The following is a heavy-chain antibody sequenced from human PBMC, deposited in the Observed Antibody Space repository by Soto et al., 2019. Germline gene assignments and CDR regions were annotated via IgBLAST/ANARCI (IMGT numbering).Heavy chain of an antibody. Sequence: GGSLRLSCAASGFTFSSYAVSWVRQAPGKGLEWVSAISGSGGSTYYADSVKGRFTISRDNSKNTLYLQMNSLRAEDTAVYYCAKGYYSSSWYFDYWGQGTLVTVSS. J-gene: IGHJ4*02. CDR2: ISGSGGST. D-gene: IGHD6-13*01. CDR3: AKGYYSSSWYFDY. V-gene: IGHV3-23*01. CDR1: GFTFSSYA.